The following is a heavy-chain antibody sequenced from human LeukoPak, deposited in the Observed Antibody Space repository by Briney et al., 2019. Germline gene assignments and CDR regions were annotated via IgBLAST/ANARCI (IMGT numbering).Heavy chain of an antibody. D-gene: IGHD1-20*01. CDR2: ISSSGSTI. CDR3: ARDHLTDFGI. J-gene: IGHJ3*02. CDR1: GFTFASYA. Sequence: GGSLRLACAASGFTFASYAMGWVRQAPGKGLEWVSYISSSGSTIYYADSVKGRFTISRDNAKNSLYLQMNSLRAEDTAVYYCARDHLTDFGIWGQGTMVTVSS. V-gene: IGHV3-48*04.